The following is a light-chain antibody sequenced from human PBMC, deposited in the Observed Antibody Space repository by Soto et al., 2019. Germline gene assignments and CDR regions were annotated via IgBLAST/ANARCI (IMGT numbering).Light chain of an antibody. CDR3: QQRSDWPPT. J-gene: IGKJ4*01. Sequence: EIVLTQSPATLSLSPGDRATLSCRASQTVSSYLAWYQQKPGQAPRLLIYDASSRATGIPARFSGSGSGTAFTLTIPSLDPEDFAVYYCQQRSDWPPTFGGGTKVEIK. CDR1: QTVSSY. V-gene: IGKV3-11*01. CDR2: DAS.